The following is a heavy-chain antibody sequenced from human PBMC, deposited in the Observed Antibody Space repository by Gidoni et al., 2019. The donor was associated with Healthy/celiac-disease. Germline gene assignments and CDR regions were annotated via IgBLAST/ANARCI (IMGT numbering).Heavy chain of an antibody. V-gene: IGHV3-30*03. D-gene: IGHD3-22*01. Sequence: QVQLVESGGGVVQPGRSLRLSCAAHGFTFSSYGMHWVRQAPAKGLEWVAVISYDGSNKYYADSVKGRFTISRDNSKNTLYLQMNSLRAEDTAVYYCAANTYYYDSRSLDYWGQGTLVTVSS. CDR1: GFTFSSYG. CDR2: ISYDGSNK. J-gene: IGHJ4*02. CDR3: AANTYYYDSRSLDY.